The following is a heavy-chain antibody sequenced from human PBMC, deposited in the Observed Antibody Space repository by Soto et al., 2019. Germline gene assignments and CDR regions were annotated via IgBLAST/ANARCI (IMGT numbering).Heavy chain of an antibody. V-gene: IGHV3-21*06. Sequence: DVQLVESGGGLVKPGGSLRLSCAASGFIFSSHNMNWVRQAPGKGLEWVSSITGSSSYIFYADSVKGRFTISRDNAKNTGYLQMNSLRAEDTGVYYCARLVASETGYGMDVWGQGTTVTVSS. D-gene: IGHD3-9*01. CDR3: ARLVASETGYGMDV. J-gene: IGHJ6*02. CDR1: GFIFSSHN. CDR2: ITGSSSYI.